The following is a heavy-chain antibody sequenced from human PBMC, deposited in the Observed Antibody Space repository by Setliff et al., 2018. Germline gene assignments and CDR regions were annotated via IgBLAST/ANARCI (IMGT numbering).Heavy chain of an antibody. CDR2: INHSGSA. CDR3: ARGDYYDSSAYSPDTFDI. D-gene: IGHD3-22*01. Sequence: PSETLSLTCAVYGGSFSGHHWCWIRQPPWKGLEWIGEINHSGSANYNPSLKSRVTISLDTSKNQFSPKLSSVTAADTAVYYCARGDYYDSSAYSPDTFDIWGQGTMVTVSS. CDR1: GGSFSGHH. V-gene: IGHV4-34*01. J-gene: IGHJ3*02.